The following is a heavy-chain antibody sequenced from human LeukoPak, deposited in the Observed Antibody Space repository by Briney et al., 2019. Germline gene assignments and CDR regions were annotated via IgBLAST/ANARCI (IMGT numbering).Heavy chain of an antibody. J-gene: IGHJ5*02. CDR3: ARESRYGSGSYYNVRWFDP. V-gene: IGHV1-2*02. CDR1: GYTFTGYY. CDR2: INPNSGGT. Sequence: ASVKVSCKASGYTFTGYYMNWVRQAPEQGLEWMGSINPNSGGTNYAQKFQGRVTMTRDTSISTAYMELSRLRSDDTAVYYCARESRYGSGSYYNVRWFDPWGQGTLVTVSS. D-gene: IGHD3-10*01.